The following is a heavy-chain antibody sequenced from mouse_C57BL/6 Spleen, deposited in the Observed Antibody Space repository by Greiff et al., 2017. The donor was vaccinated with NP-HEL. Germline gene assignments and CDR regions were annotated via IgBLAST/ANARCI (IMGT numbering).Heavy chain of an antibody. V-gene: IGHV1-52*01. D-gene: IGHD1-1*01. CDR2: IDPSDSET. J-gene: IGHJ2*01. CDR1: GYTFTSYW. CDR3: AREGDYYGPLDY. Sequence: VQLQQPGAELVRPGSSVKLSCKASGYTFTSYWMHWVKQRPIQGLEWIGNIDPSDSETHYNQKFKDKATLTVDKSSSTAYMQLSSLTSEDSAVYYCAREGDYYGPLDYWGQGTTLTVSS.